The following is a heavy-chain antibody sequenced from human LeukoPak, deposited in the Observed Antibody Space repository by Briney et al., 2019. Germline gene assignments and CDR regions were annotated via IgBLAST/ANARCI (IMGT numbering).Heavy chain of an antibody. CDR2: ISSSSTYI. J-gene: IGHJ4*02. CDR1: GFPFSVYY. CDR3: ARCEQKATITGLDS. Sequence: AGGPLRLSCAASGFPFSVYYMHCVRQAPGKGLEWVSAISSSSTYIYHADSVKGRFTISRDNAENSLYLQMNGLRVEDTAVYFCARCEQKATITGLDSWGRGTLVTVSS. D-gene: IGHD5-24*01. V-gene: IGHV3-21*06.